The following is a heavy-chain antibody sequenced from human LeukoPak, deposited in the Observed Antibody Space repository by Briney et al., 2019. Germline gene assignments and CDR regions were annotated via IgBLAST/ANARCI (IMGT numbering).Heavy chain of an antibody. CDR1: GFSFTNYW. CDR2: ISSDGSVT. Sequence: GGSLRLSCAVSGFSFTNYWMHWVRQDPGKGLVWVSYISSDGSVTKYADSVKGRFTISRDNAVNTLYLQMNSLRAEDTAVYYCAKDRITVARFDYWGQGTPVTVSS. V-gene: IGHV3-74*03. CDR3: AKDRITVARFDY. J-gene: IGHJ4*02. D-gene: IGHD4-23*01.